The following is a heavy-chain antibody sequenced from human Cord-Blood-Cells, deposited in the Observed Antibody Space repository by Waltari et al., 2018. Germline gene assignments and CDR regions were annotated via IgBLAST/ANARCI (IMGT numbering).Heavy chain of an antibody. Sequence: QVQLVESGGGVVQPGRSLRLSCAASGFTFSSYAMHWVRQAPGKGVEWVAVRSYDGSNKYYADSGKGRFTISRDNSKNTLYLQMNSLRAEDTAVYYCARGGMTTNDSSFDYWGQGTLVTVSS. CDR2: RSYDGSNK. D-gene: IGHD2-8*01. CDR1: GFTFSSYA. J-gene: IGHJ4*02. V-gene: IGHV3-30*04. CDR3: ARGGMTTNDSSFDY.